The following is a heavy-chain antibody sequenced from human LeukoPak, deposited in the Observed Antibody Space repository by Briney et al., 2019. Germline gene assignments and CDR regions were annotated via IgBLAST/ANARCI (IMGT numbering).Heavy chain of an antibody. D-gene: IGHD2-8*01. CDR3: ARDPYTNIYGAFDI. Sequence: GGSLRLSCAASGFTFGSFWMTWLRQAPGKGLEWVANIKQDGSEQAYMDSVKGRFTISRDNAKNSLYLQLNSLTVEDTAMYYCARDPYTNIYGAFDIWGRGTMVTVSS. CDR2: IKQDGSEQ. V-gene: IGHV3-7*01. J-gene: IGHJ3*02. CDR1: GFTFGSFW.